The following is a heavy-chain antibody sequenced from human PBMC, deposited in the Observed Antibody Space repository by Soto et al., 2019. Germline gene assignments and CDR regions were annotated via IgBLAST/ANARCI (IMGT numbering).Heavy chain of an antibody. J-gene: IGHJ3*02. V-gene: IGHV3-30-3*01. CDR3: AREDAFDI. Sequence: GGSLRLSCAASGFTFSSYAMHWVRQAPGKGLEWVAVISYDGSNKYYADSVKGRFTISRDNSKNTLYLQMNSLRAEDTAVYYCAREDAFDIWGQGTMVTVSS. CDR1: GFTFSSYA. CDR2: ISYDGSNK.